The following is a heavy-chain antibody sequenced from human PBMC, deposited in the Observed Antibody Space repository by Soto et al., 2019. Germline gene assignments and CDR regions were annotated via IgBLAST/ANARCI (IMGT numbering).Heavy chain of an antibody. J-gene: IGHJ3*02. D-gene: IGHD6-13*01. CDR1: EFPFSSYV. CDR3: AGDQFAAVDAFDI. CDR2: ICYDGSNK. V-gene: IGHV3-30*19. Sequence: LRPSCAASEFPFSSYVKHWVRQAPGKGLEWVAGICYDGSNKYYADSLKGRLTISRDNSKNTLYLQMNSLRAEVTAVYYCAGDQFAAVDAFDIWGQGTMVT.